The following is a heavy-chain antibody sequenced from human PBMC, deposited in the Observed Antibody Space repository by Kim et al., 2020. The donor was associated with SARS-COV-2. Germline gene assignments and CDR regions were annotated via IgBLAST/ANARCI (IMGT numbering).Heavy chain of an antibody. CDR2: ISWNSGSI. D-gene: IGHD3-22*01. CDR1: GFTFDDYA. J-gene: IGHJ4*02. V-gene: IGHV3-9*01. CDR3: AKDRALYYDSSGPRGPFDS. Sequence: GGSLRLSCAASGFTFDDYAMHWVRQAPGKGLEWVSGISWNSGSIGYADSVKGRFTISRDNAKNSLYLQMNSLRAEDTALYYCAKDRALYYDSSGPRGPFDSWGQGTLVTVSS.